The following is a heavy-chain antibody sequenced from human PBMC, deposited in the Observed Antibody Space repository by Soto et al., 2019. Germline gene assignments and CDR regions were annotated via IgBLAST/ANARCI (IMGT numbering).Heavy chain of an antibody. D-gene: IGHD3-9*01. V-gene: IGHV4-34*01. CDR2: INHSGST. Sequence: QVQLQQWGAGLLKPSETLSLTCAVYGGSFSGYYWSWIRQPPGKGLEWIGEINHSGSTNYNPSLKSRVTISVDTSKTQFSLKLSSVTAADTAVYYCARGRDYDILTGYLRGAFDIWGQGTMVTVSS. CDR3: ARGRDYDILTGYLRGAFDI. CDR1: GGSFSGYY. J-gene: IGHJ3*02.